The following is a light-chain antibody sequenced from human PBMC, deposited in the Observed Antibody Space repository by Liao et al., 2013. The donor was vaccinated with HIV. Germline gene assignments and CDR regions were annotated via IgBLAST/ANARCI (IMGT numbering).Light chain of an antibody. CDR2: YDS. V-gene: IGLV3-21*01. CDR1: NVGSTS. J-gene: IGLJ3*02. CDR3: QSALGV. Sequence: SYVLTQPPSLSVAPGKTAGISCGGNNVGSTSVHWYQQKPGQAPVLVIYYDSDRPSGIPERFSGSSSGTKVTLTISGVLAEDEADYYCQSALGVFGGGTKLTVL.